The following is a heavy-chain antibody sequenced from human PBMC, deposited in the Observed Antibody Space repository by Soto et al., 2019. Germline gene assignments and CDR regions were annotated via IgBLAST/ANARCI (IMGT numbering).Heavy chain of an antibody. Sequence: KPSETLSLTCTVSGGSVSSGSYYWSWIRQPPGKGLEWIGYIYYSGSTNYNPSLKSRVTISVDTSKNQFSLKLSSVTAADTAVYYCARGVDVVVVAATPPHWFDPWGQGTLVTVSS. J-gene: IGHJ5*02. D-gene: IGHD2-15*01. V-gene: IGHV4-61*01. CDR2: IYYSGST. CDR3: ARGVDVVVVAATPPHWFDP. CDR1: GGSVSSGSYY.